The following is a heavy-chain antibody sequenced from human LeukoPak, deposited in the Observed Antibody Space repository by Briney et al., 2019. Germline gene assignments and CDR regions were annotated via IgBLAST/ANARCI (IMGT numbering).Heavy chain of an antibody. V-gene: IGHV3-53*01. J-gene: IGHJ4*02. CDR3: AREAAAVAGKGRRYFDY. CDR1: GFTVSSNY. D-gene: IGHD6-19*01. Sequence: GGSLRLSCAASGFTVSSNYMSWVRQAPGKGLEWVSVIYSGGSTYYADSVKGRFTISRDNSKNTLYLQMNSLRAEDTAVYYCAREAAAVAGKGRRYFDYWGQGTLVTVSS. CDR2: IYSGGST.